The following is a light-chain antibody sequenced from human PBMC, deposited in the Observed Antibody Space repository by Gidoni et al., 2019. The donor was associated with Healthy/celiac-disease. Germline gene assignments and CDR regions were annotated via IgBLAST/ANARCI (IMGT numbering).Light chain of an antibody. CDR3: QQSYSTPKYT. CDR1: QGISSY. J-gene: IGKJ2*01. V-gene: IGKV1-39*01. Sequence: DIQMTQSPSSLSASVGDRVTITCRASQGISSYLNWYQQKPGKAPKLLIYAASSLQSGVPSRFSGSGSGTDFTLTIRRLQPEEFATYYCQQSYSTPKYTFGQXTKLEIK. CDR2: AAS.